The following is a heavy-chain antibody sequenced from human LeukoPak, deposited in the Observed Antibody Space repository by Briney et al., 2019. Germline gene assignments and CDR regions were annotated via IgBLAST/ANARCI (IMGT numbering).Heavy chain of an antibody. CDR2: IYPGDSDT. CDR3: ARKQYSGSVYYFDY. D-gene: IGHD1-26*01. V-gene: IGHV5-51*01. Sequence: GAALQISCKGSGYSFTSYWIGWVRPMPGKGLEWMGIIYPGDSDTRYSPSFQGQVTISADKSISTAYLQWSSLKASDTAMYYCARKQYSGSVYYFDYWGQGALVTVSS. CDR1: GYSFTSYW. J-gene: IGHJ4*02.